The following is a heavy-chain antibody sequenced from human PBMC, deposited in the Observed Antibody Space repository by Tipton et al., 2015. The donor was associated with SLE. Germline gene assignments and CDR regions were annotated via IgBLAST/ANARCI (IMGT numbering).Heavy chain of an antibody. D-gene: IGHD3-3*01. V-gene: IGHV4-59*07. CDR3: ASRTLWGGLDY. CDR1: GGSIRSHY. Sequence: TLSLTCTVSGGSIRSHYWSWIRQPPGKGLEWIGYMYNSGSTNYNPSFKSRVTISVDTSKNQFSLKLSSVTAADTAVYYCASRTLWGGLDYWGQGTLVTVSS. J-gene: IGHJ4*02. CDR2: MYNSGST.